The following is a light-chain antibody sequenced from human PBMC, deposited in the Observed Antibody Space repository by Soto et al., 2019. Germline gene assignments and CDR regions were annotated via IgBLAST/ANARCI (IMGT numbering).Light chain of an antibody. CDR1: QSVPTNN. J-gene: IGKJ1*01. CDR3: QQYDGSVWT. CDR2: GAS. V-gene: IGKV3-20*01. Sequence: IVLTQSPATLSSSPGESATLSCRASQSVPTNNLAWYQQRPGQAPRLLIYGASLRATGIPDRFSGSGSGTDFTLTISRLEPEDLAGYYCQQYDGSVWTFGQGTKVYIK.